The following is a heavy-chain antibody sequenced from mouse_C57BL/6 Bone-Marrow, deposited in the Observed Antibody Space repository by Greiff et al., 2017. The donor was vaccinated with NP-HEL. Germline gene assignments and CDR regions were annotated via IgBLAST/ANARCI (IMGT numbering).Heavy chain of an antibody. CDR2: ISDGGSYT. CDR3: ARGLLRPYWYFDV. Sequence: DVHLVESGGGLVKPGGSLKLSCAASGFTFSSYAMSWVRQTPEKRLEWVATISDGGSYTYYPDNVKGRFTISRDNAKNNLYLQMSHLKSEDTAMYYCARGLLRPYWYFDVWGTGTTVTVSS. V-gene: IGHV5-4*01. J-gene: IGHJ1*03. CDR1: GFTFSSYA. D-gene: IGHD1-2*01.